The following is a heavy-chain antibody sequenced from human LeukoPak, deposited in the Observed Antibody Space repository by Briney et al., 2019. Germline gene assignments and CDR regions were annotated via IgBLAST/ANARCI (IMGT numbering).Heavy chain of an antibody. CDR3: AKDYARIAARLAFDI. CDR2: ISGSGGST. Sequence: PGGSLRLSCAASGFTFSSYAMSWVRQAPGKGLEWVSGISGSGGSTYYVDSVKGRFTISRDNSKNTLYLQMNSLRAEDTAVYYCAKDYARIAARLAFDIWGQGTMVTVSS. CDR1: GFTFSSYA. D-gene: IGHD6-6*01. J-gene: IGHJ3*02. V-gene: IGHV3-23*01.